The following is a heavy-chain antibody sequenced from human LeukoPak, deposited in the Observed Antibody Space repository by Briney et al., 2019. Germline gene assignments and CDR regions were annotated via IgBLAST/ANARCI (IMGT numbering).Heavy chain of an antibody. J-gene: IGHJ6*04. CDR3: ARARVVVVPAAVSGYYYYGMDV. CDR2: IIPIFGTA. Sequence: SVKVSCKASGGTLSSYAISWVRQAPGQGLEWMGGIIPIFGTANYAQKFQGRVTITADESTSTAYMELSSLRSEDTAVYYCARARVVVVPAAVSGYYYYGMDVWGKGTTVTVSS. D-gene: IGHD2-2*01. V-gene: IGHV1-69*13. CDR1: GGTLSSYA.